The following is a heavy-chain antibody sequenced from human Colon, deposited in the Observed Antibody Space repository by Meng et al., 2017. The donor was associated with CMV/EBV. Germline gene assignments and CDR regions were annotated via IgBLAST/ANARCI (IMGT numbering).Heavy chain of an antibody. D-gene: IGHD6-19*01. CDR3: ASVDQWLVTRSWFDP. CDR1: GYTFTSYG. CDR2: ISAYNGNT. J-gene: IGHJ5*02. V-gene: IGHV1-18*01. Sequence: ASAKVSCKASGYTFTSYGISWVRQAPGQGLEWMGWISAYNGNTNYAQKLQGRVTMTTDTSTSTAYMELRSLRSDDPAVYYCASVDQWLVTRSWFDPWGQGTLVTVSS.